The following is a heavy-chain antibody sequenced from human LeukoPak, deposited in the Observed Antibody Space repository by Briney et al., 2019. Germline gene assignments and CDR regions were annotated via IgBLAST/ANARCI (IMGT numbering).Heavy chain of an antibody. V-gene: IGHV1-2*06. Sequence: ASVKVSCKASGYTFTGYYMHWVRQAPGQGLEWMGRINPNSGGTNYAQKFQGRVTMTRDTSISTAYMELSRLRSDDTAVYYCARGARVYYDSSGYYAYWGQGTLVTVSS. CDR3: ARGARVYYDSSGYYAY. CDR1: GYTFTGYY. CDR2: INPNSGGT. D-gene: IGHD3-22*01. J-gene: IGHJ4*02.